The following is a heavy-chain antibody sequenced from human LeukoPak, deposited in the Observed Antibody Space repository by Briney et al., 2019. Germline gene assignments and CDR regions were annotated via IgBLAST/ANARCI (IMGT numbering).Heavy chain of an antibody. V-gene: IGHV1-2*02. CDR3: ARGPYDFWSGEKEGYFDY. J-gene: IGHJ4*02. Sequence: ASVKVSCKASGYTFTSYAMHWARQAPGQGLEWMGWINPNSGGTNYAQKFQGRVTMTRDTSISTAYMELSRLRSDDTAVYYCARGPYDFWSGEKEGYFDYWGQGTLVTVSS. D-gene: IGHD3-3*01. CDR1: GYTFTSYA. CDR2: INPNSGGT.